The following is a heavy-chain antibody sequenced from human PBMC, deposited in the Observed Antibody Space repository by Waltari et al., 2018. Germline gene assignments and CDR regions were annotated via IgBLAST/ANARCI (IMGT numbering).Heavy chain of an antibody. V-gene: IGHV3-48*03. CDR1: GFTFTTYE. Sequence: EMQLVESGGGLVQPGGSLRLSCAASGFTFTTYEMNWVRQDPGKGMEWISYISSSGTSIYYADSVKGRFTISRDNAQDSLYLQMNSLRAEDTAVYYCARAAITGTGFDFWGQGSLVTVSS. D-gene: IGHD1-20*01. J-gene: IGHJ4*02. CDR3: ARAAITGTGFDF. CDR2: ISSSGTSI.